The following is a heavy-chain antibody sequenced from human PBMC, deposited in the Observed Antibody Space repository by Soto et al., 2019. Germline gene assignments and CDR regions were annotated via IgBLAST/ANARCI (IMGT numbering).Heavy chain of an antibody. Sequence: EVQLVEAGGGLVKPGGSLRLSCAASGFTFSSYSMNWVRQAPGKGLEWVSSISSSSSYIYYAESVKGRFTISRDNAKNSRDQKMNSLRAEDTAEYYWARIMVRVVIYYYGMDVWGQGTTVTVSS. V-gene: IGHV3-21*01. CDR2: ISSSSSYI. CDR3: ARIMVRVVIYYYGMDV. CDR1: GFTFSSYS. D-gene: IGHD3-10*01. J-gene: IGHJ6*02.